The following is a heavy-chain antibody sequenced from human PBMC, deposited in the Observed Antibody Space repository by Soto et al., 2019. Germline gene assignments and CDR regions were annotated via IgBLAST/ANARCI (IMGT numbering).Heavy chain of an antibody. CDR1: GGTXSSYT. D-gene: IGHD5-12*01. CDR3: ARLEYSGYDYTHAFDI. J-gene: IGHJ3*02. CDR2: IIPILGIA. V-gene: IGHV1-69*02. Sequence: SVKVSCKASGGTXSSYTISWVRQAPGQGLEWMGRIIPILGIANYAQKFQGRVTITADKSTSTAYMELSSLRSEDTAVYYCARLEYSGYDYTHAFDIWGQGTMVTVSS.